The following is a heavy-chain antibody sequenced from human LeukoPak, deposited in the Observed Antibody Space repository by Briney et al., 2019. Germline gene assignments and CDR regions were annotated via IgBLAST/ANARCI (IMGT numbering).Heavy chain of an antibody. J-gene: IGHJ4*02. D-gene: IGHD1-26*01. Sequence: GGSLRLSCAASGFTFSSYGMHWVRQAPGKGLDWVAFVRYDGSKNYYADSVKARFAMSRDNSKNTLYLQMNSLRAEDTAVYYCAREHPGATGIDYWGQGTLVTVSS. V-gene: IGHV3-30*02. CDR3: AREHPGATGIDY. CDR1: GFTFSSYG. CDR2: VRYDGSKN.